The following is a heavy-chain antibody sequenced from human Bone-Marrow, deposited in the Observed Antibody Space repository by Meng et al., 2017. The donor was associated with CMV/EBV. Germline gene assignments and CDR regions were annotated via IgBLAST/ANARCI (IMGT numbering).Heavy chain of an antibody. CDR3: ARTSGLTIFGVSGYYYYGMDV. CDR2: INPNSGGT. CDR1: GYTFNNYV. J-gene: IGHJ6*02. Sequence: ASVKVSCKASGYTFNNYVISWVRQAPGEGLEWMGWINPNSGGTNYAQKFQGRVTMTRNTSISTAYMELSSLRSEDTAVYYCARTSGLTIFGVSGYYYYGMDVWGQGTTVTVSS. D-gene: IGHD3-3*01. V-gene: IGHV1-8*02.